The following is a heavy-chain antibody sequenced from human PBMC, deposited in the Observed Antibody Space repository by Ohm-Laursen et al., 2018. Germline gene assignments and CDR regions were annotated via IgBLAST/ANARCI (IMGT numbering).Heavy chain of an antibody. CDR1: GGSFSGYY. D-gene: IGHD6-19*01. CDR2: INHSGST. J-gene: IGHJ4*02. CDR3: ARGAVAGSFDY. V-gene: IGHV4-34*01. Sequence: GTLSLTCAAYGGSFSGYYWSWIRQPPGKGLEWIGEINHSGSTNYNPSLKSRVTISVDTSKNQFSLKLSSVTAADTAVYYCARGAVAGSFDYWGQGTLVTVSS.